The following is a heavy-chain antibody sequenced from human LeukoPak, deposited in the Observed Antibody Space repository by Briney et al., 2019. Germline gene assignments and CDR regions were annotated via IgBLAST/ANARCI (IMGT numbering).Heavy chain of an antibody. J-gene: IGHJ5*02. CDR1: GGSISSSSYY. CDR2: IYYSGST. V-gene: IGHV4-39*01. D-gene: IGHD3-10*01. CDR3: ARHELTYYYGSGSYESNWFDP. Sequence: SETLSLTCTVSGGSISSSSYYWGWIRQPPGKGLEWIGSIYYSGSTYYNPPLKSRVTISVDTSKNQFSLKLSSVTAADTAVYYCARHELTYYYGSGSYESNWFDPWGQGTLVTVSS.